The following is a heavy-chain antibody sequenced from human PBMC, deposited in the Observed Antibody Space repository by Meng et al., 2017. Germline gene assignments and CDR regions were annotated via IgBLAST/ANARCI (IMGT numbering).Heavy chain of an antibody. D-gene: IGHD3-10*01. V-gene: IGHV4-31*01. CDR1: AARIISWAYY. CDR3: ARTTVHNGAGSYYKWDWYFDL. J-gene: IGHJ2*01. CDR2: ISYSGSI. Sequence: SGAPPVTPATLLAIPFHGCAARIISWAYYLRWSRPDHGEGLHWTRYISYSGSISFTPSLNSHVNISVETSENQLSMKLSNETAADTAVYYCARTTVHNGAGSYYKWDWYFDLWGRGTLVTVSS.